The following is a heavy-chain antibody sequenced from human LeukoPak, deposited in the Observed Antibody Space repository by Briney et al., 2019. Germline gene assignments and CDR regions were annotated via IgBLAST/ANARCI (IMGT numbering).Heavy chain of an antibody. CDR3: ARGSYYGFSGDS. CDR2: IYYSGSA. D-gene: IGHD3-10*01. J-gene: IGHJ4*02. Sequence: PSETLSLTCSVSGGAIGSDGYYWNWIRQHPGKGLEWIGYIYYSGSASHNPSLKSRVTISVDTSKNQFSLRLSSVTAADTAVYYCARGSYYGFSGDSWGQGSLVTVSS. CDR1: GGAIGSDGYY. V-gene: IGHV4-31*03.